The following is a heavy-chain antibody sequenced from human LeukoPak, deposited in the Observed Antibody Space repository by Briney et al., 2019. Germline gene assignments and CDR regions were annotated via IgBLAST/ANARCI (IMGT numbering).Heavy chain of an antibody. CDR2: IYYSGST. V-gene: IGHV4-31*11. CDR3: ARVEGSGSYPIFDY. D-gene: IGHD3-10*01. J-gene: IGHJ4*02. CDR1: GGSFSGYY. Sequence: SETLSLTCAVYGGSFSGYYWSWIRQHPGKGLEWIGYIYYSGSTYYNPSLKSRVTISVDTSKNQFSLKLSSVTAADTAVYYCARVEGSGSYPIFDYWGQGTLVTVSS.